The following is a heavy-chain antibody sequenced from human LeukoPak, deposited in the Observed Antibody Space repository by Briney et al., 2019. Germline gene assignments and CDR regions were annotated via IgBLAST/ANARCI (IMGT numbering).Heavy chain of an antibody. J-gene: IGHJ4*02. V-gene: IGHV3-23*01. CDR2: TSGSGVNS. CDR1: GFSFSSNT. CDR3: AKEYSGYDFDY. D-gene: IGHD5-12*01. Sequence: GGSLRLSCAGSGFSFSSNTMSWVRQAPGKGLEWVAATSGSGVNSYYADSVRGRFTISRDNSQNTLYLQMDSLRAEDTALYYCAKEYSGYDFDYWGQGTLVTVSS.